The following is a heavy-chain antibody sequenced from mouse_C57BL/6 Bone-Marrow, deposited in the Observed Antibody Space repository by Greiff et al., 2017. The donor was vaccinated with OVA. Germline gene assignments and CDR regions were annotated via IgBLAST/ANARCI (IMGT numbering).Heavy chain of an antibody. CDR2: IRLKSDNYAT. CDR1: GFTFSNYW. Sequence: DVQLQESGGGLVQPGGSMKLSCVASGFTFSNYWMNWVRQSPEKGLEWVAQIRLKSDNYATHYAESVKGRFTISRDDSKSSVYLQMNNLRAEDTGIYYCTGPYGNFCAMDYWGQGTSVTVSS. D-gene: IGHD2-1*01. CDR3: TGPYGNFCAMDY. V-gene: IGHV6-3*01. J-gene: IGHJ4*01.